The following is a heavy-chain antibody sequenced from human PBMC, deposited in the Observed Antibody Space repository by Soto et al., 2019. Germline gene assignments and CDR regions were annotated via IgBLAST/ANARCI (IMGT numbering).Heavy chain of an antibody. CDR2: IYYSGST. CDR3: ARRLIRGLLQDAFDI. D-gene: IGHD2-15*01. V-gene: IGHV4-39*01. CDR1: GGSISSSRYY. J-gene: IGHJ3*02. Sequence: QLQLQESGPGLVKPSETLSLTCTVSGGSISSSRYYWGWIRQPPGKGLEWIGSIYYSGSTYYNPSLKSRVTISVDTSKNQFSLKLSSVTAADTAVYYCARRLIRGLLQDAFDIWGQGTMVTVSS.